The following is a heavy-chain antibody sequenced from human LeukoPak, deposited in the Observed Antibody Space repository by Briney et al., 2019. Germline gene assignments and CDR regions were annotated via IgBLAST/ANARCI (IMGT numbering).Heavy chain of an antibody. CDR1: GFTVSSNY. Sequence: GGSLRLSCAASGFTVSSNYMSWVRQAPGKGLEWVSVIYSGGSTYYADSVKGRFTISRDNSKNTLYLQMNSLRAEDTAVYYCAREVRGAFYYYGMDVWGQGTTVTVSS. CDR3: AREVRGAFYYYGMDV. D-gene: IGHD3-10*01. J-gene: IGHJ6*02. CDR2: IYSGGST. V-gene: IGHV3-53*01.